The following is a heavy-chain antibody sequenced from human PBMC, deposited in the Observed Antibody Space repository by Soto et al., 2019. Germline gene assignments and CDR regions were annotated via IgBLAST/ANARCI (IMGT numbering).Heavy chain of an antibody. J-gene: IGHJ5*02. D-gene: IGHD3-10*01. V-gene: IGHV4-31*03. CDR1: GGSISSGGYY. CDR3: ARAWFGAPGGDWFDP. CDR2: IYYSGST. Sequence: QVQLQESGPGLVKPSQTLSLTCTVSGGSISSGGYYWSWIRQHPGKGLEWIGYIYYSGSTYYNPSLKSRVTISVDTSKNQCARKLSSVTAADTAVYYCARAWFGAPGGDWFDPWGQGTLVTVSS.